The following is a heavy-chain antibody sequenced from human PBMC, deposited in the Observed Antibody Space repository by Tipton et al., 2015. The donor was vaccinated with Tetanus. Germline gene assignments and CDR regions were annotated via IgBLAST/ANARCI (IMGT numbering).Heavy chain of an antibody. D-gene: IGHD6-6*01. J-gene: IGHJ4*02. CDR1: GFTFSGSA. CDR3: TRVAAPQPFDY. CDR2: IRSKASNYAT. Sequence: SLRLSCAASGFTFSGSAMHWVRQASEKGLEWVGRIRSKASNYATAYAASVKGRFTISRDDSKNTAYLQMNSLKTEDTAVYYCTRVAAPQPFDYWGQGTLVTVSS. V-gene: IGHV3-73*01.